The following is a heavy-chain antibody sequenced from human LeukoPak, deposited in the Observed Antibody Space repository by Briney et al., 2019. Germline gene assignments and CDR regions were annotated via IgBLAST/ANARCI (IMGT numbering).Heavy chain of an antibody. D-gene: IGHD1-26*01. CDR1: GGSISSYY. V-gene: IGHV4-59*01. CDR2: IYYSGST. Sequence: SETLSLTCTVSGGSISSYYWSWIRQPPGKGLEWIGYIYYSGSTNYNPSLKSRVTISVDTSKNQFSVKLSSVTAADTAVYYCAGAYSGSYYYFDYWGQGTLVTVSS. CDR3: AGAYSGSYYYFDY. J-gene: IGHJ4*02.